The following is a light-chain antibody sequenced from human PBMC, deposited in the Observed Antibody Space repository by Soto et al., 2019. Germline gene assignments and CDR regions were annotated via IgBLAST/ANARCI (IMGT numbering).Light chain of an antibody. CDR1: QSISGY. V-gene: IGKV1-39*01. CDR2: AAS. Sequence: DIQMTQSPSSLSASVGDRVTITCRASQSISGYLNWYQQKPGKAPKLLIYAASSLQSGVPSRSSGSGSGTDFTLTISSLQPEDFATYYCQESYSTPLTFGGGTKVDIK. J-gene: IGKJ4*01. CDR3: QESYSTPLT.